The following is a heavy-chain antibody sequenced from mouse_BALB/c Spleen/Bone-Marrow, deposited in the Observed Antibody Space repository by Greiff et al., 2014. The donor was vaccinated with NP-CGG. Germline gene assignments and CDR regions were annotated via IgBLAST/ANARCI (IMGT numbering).Heavy chain of an antibody. CDR3: ARDYYGSSYIGY. CDR2: ISGGGSYT. D-gene: IGHD1-1*01. CDR1: GFTFSNYC. J-gene: IGHJ3*01. Sequence: EVMLVESGGGLVKPGGSLKLSCAASGFTFSNYCMYWVRQTPEKRLEWVATISGGGSYTYYPDSVKGRFTISRDNANNNLYLQMSSLKSEDTAMYYCARDYYGSSYIGYWGQGTLVTVST. V-gene: IGHV5-4*02.